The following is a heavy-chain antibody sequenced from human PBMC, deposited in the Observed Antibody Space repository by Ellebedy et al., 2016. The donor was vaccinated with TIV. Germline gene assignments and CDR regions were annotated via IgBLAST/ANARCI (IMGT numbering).Heavy chain of an antibody. CDR1: VGSFSGYY. V-gene: IGHV4-34*01. CDR2: INHSGST. CDR3: ARGRPITIVGVLIDLDY. J-gene: IGHJ4*02. D-gene: IGHD3-3*01. Sequence: SETLSLXCAVYVGSFSGYYWTWIRQPPGKGLEWIGEINHSGSTNYNPSVKSRVTISVDTSKNQFSLKLSSVTAADTAVYYCARGRPITIVGVLIDLDYWGQGTLVTVSS.